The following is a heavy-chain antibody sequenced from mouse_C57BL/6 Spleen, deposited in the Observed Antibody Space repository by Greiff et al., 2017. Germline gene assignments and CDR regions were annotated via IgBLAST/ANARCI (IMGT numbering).Heavy chain of an antibody. J-gene: IGHJ4*01. V-gene: IGHV1-69*01. CDR3: AATTGYAMDD. CDR2: IDPSDSYT. CDR1: GYTFTSYW. Sequence: QVQLQQPGAELVMPGASVKLSCKASGYTFTSYWMHWVKQRPGQGLEWIGEIDPSDSYTNYNQKFKGKSTLTVDKSSSTAYMQLSSLTAEDSAVYYCAATTGYAMDDWGQGTSVTVAS. D-gene: IGHD1-2*01.